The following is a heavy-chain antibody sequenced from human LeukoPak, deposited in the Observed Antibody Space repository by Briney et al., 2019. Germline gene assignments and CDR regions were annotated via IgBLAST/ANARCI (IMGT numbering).Heavy chain of an antibody. CDR2: VYYTGST. CDR3: ARGAYCTSINCYGFDY. CDR1: GGSISSYY. Sequence: SETLSLTCTVSGGSISSYYWSWVRQPPGKGLEWIGFVYYTGSTNYSPSLKSRVTISVDTSKNQFSLKLASVTAADTAVYYCARGAYCTSINCYGFDYWGQGTQVTASS. J-gene: IGHJ4*02. V-gene: IGHV4-59*12. D-gene: IGHD2-2*01.